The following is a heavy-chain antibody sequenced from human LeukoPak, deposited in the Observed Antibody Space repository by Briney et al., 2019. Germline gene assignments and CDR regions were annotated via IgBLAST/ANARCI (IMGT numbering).Heavy chain of an antibody. Sequence: GGSLRLSCAASGLTFSSYTLNWVRQAPGKGLEWVSSISSAGGYIYYADLVKGRFTISRDNAKDSLYLQMNSLRAVDTAVYYCAREIVSSNSFDNWGQGTLVTVSS. J-gene: IGHJ4*02. CDR3: AREIVSSNSFDN. V-gene: IGHV3-21*01. CDR2: ISSAGGYI. D-gene: IGHD2-2*01. CDR1: GLTFSSYT.